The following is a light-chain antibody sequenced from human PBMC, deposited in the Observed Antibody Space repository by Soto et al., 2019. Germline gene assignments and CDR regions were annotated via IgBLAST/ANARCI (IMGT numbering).Light chain of an antibody. J-gene: IGLJ2*01. CDR2: NTN. CDR1: SSNIGSHT. V-gene: IGLV1-44*01. Sequence: QSVLTQPPSASGTPGQRVTISCSGSSSNIGSHTVNWYQQLPGTAPRLLIYNTNQQATGVPDRFSGSRSGTSASLAIHGLQSEDEADYHCAAWDDSLNGPVFGGGTKVTVL. CDR3: AAWDDSLNGPV.